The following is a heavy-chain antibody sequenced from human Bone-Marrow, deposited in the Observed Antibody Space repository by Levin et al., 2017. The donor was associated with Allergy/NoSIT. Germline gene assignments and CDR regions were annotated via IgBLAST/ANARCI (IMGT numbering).Heavy chain of an antibody. Sequence: PGGSLRLSCKASGYTFTTYDINWVRQASGQGLEWLGWMNPNSGKTSYAQKFQGRVSMTRNTSITTAYLSLSSLESGDTAVYYCATGSTWSAFDIWGQGTLVTVSS. D-gene: IGHD1-1*01. CDR2: MNPNSGKT. V-gene: IGHV1-8*01. CDR3: ATGSTWSAFDI. CDR1: GYTFTTYD. J-gene: IGHJ3*02.